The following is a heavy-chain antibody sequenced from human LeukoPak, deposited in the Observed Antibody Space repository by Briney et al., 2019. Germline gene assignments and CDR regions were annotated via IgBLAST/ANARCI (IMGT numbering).Heavy chain of an antibody. J-gene: IGHJ4*02. CDR3: ARSISVFGGSDY. Sequence: SETLSLTCTVSGGSISSSSYYWGWIRQPPGKGLEWIGSMYYSGSTYYNPSLKSRVTISVDTSKNQFSLKLSSVTAADTAVHYCARSISVFGGSDYWGQGTLVTVSS. CDR2: MYYSGST. D-gene: IGHD2-15*01. CDR1: GGSISSSSYY. V-gene: IGHV4-39*01.